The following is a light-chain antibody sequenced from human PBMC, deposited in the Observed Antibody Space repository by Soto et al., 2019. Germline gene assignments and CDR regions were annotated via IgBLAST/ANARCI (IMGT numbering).Light chain of an antibody. V-gene: IGKV3-20*01. CDR2: GAS. J-gene: IGKJ1*01. Sequence: EIMSTQSPGTLSLSPGEGATLSCRVSQSVSSTYLAWYQQKPGQAPRLLIYGASSRATGIPDRFSGSGSGTDFTLTISRLEPEDFAVYYCQQYGSSQWTFGQGTKVDIK. CDR1: QSVSSTY. CDR3: QQYGSSQWT.